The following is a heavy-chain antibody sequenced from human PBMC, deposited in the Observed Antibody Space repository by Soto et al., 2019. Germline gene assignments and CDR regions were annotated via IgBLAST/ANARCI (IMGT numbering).Heavy chain of an antibody. CDR3: ASSPRGYCSSTSCRELGNYYGMDV. D-gene: IGHD2-2*01. CDR1: GYSLTSYW. J-gene: IGHJ6*02. CDR2: IDPSDSYT. Sequence: PGESLKISCKGSGYSLTSYWISWVRQMHGKGLEWMGRIDPSDSYTNYSPSFQGHVTISADKSISTAYLQWSSLKASDTAMYYCASSPRGYCSSTSCRELGNYYGMDVWGQGTTVTVSS. V-gene: IGHV5-10-1*01.